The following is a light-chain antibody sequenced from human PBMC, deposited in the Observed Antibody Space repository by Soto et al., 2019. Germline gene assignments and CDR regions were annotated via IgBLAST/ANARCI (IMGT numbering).Light chain of an antibody. Sequence: QYALTQPASVSGSPGQSITISCTGTSNNVGGYNYVSWYQQHPGKAPKLMIYEVSNRPSGVSNRFSGSKSGNTASLTISGLQAEDEADYYCSSYTGSSTPYVFGTGTKVTVL. CDR2: EVS. CDR1: SNNVGGYNY. V-gene: IGLV2-14*01. CDR3: SSYTGSSTPYV. J-gene: IGLJ1*01.